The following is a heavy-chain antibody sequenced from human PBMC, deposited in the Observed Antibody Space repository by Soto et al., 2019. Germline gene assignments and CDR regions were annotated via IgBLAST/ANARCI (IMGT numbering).Heavy chain of an antibody. CDR3: ARGLSEYSSSWLY. J-gene: IGHJ4*02. V-gene: IGHV4-34*01. CDR1: GGSFSGYY. CDR2: INHSGST. Sequence: LSLTCAVYGGSFSGYYWSWIRQPPGKGLEWIGEINHSGSTNYNPSLKSRVTISVDTSKNQFSLKLSSVTAADTAVYYCARGLSEYSSSWLYWGQGTLVTVSS. D-gene: IGHD6-13*01.